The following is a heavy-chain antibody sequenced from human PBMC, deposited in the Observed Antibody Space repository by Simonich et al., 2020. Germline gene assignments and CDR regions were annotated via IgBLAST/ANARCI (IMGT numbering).Heavy chain of an antibody. CDR2: IWYDGSNK. V-gene: IGHV3-33*01. CDR3: ARDRCTNGVCLDV. J-gene: IGHJ6*04. D-gene: IGHD2-8*01. Sequence: QVQLVQSGAEVKKPGASVKVSCKASGYTFTGYYMHWVRQAPGKGLEWVAVIWYDGSNKYYADSVKGRFTISRDNSKNTLYLQMNSLRAEDTAVYYCARDRCTNGVCLDVWGKGTTVTVSS. CDR1: GYTFTGYY.